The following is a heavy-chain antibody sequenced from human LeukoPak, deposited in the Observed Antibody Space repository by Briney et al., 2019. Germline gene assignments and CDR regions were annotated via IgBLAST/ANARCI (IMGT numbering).Heavy chain of an antibody. CDR2: IYWNGDIK. D-gene: IGHD3-3*01. V-gene: IGHV3-20*04. CDR3: AKFWSGYAVGVDYYYYMDV. Sequence: RSGGSLRLSCAAFGFIFDDYAMSWVRQAPGQGLEWVSGIYWNGDIKRYADSVKGRFTISRDNAEKSLYLQMNSLRVEDTAVYYCAKFWSGYAVGVDYYYYMDVWGKGTTVTVSS. CDR1: GFIFDDYA. J-gene: IGHJ6*03.